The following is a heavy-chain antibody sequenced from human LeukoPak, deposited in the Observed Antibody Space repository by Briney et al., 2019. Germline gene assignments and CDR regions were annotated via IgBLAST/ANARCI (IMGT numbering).Heavy chain of an antibody. D-gene: IGHD5-18*01. V-gene: IGHV3-21*01. J-gene: IGHJ4*02. CDR3: ARDGGYSYGYGLDY. Sequence: GGSLRLSCAASGFTFSSYSMNWVRQAPGKGLEWVSSISSSSSYICYADSVKGRFTISRDNAKNSLYLQMNSLRAEDTAVYYCARDGGYSYGYGLDYWGQGTLVTVSS. CDR2: ISSSSSYI. CDR1: GFTFSSYS.